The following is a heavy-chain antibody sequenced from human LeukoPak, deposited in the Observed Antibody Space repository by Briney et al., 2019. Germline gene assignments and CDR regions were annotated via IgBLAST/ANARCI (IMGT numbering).Heavy chain of an antibody. CDR2: IWNDGINK. V-gene: IGHV3-33*01. CDR3: ARNSYYEYYFDY. D-gene: IGHD5-12*01. J-gene: IGHJ4*02. CDR1: GFTFSTYG. Sequence: GGSLRLSCAASGFTFSTYGMHWVRQAPGKGLEWVAFIWNDGINKYYADSVKGRFTISRDNSKNTLYLQMNSLRAEDTAVYYCARNSYYEYYFDYWGQGTLVTVS.